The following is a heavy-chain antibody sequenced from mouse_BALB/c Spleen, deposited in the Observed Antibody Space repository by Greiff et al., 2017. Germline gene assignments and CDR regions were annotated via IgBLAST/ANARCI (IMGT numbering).Heavy chain of an antibody. CDR3: ARTYDRYDGWFAY. Sequence: EVHLVESGGGLVQPGGSRKLSCAASGFTFSSFGMHWVRQAPEKGLEWVAYISSGSSTIYYADTVKGRFTISRDNPKNTLFLQMTSLRSEDTAMYYCARTYDRYDGWFAYWGQGTQVTVSA. D-gene: IGHD2-14*01. CDR1: GFTFSSFG. V-gene: IGHV5-17*02. J-gene: IGHJ3*01. CDR2: ISSGSSTI.